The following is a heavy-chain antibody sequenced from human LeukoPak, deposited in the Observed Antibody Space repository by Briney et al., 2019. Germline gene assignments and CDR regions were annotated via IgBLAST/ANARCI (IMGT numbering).Heavy chain of an antibody. J-gene: IGHJ4*02. CDR3: TRDQDFRSGPYRRDFDY. D-gene: IGHD3-3*01. Sequence: GASVKVSCKGCVYTFTNFAINWVGQAAGQGGEGVGGSNTITGKPTYAQGFRGGFVFSLHTSFSTAYLQISSLEPEDTPVYYCTRDQDFRSGPYRRDFDYWGQGPLVTVSS. CDR1: VYTFTNFA. V-gene: IGHV7-4-1*02. CDR2: SNTITGKP.